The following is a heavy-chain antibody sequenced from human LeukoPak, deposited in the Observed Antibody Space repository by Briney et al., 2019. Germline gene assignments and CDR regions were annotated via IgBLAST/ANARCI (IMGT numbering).Heavy chain of an antibody. CDR1: GGTISSYY. Sequence: SETLSLTCTVSGGTISSYYWTWIRQPPGKRLEWMGYIYYTGSTSYNPSLKSRVTISMDTSKNQFSLKLSSVTAADTAVYYCAREAVAAAEVDYWGQGTLVTVSS. D-gene: IGHD6-13*01. J-gene: IGHJ4*02. CDR3: AREAVAAAEVDY. V-gene: IGHV4-59*12. CDR2: IYYTGST.